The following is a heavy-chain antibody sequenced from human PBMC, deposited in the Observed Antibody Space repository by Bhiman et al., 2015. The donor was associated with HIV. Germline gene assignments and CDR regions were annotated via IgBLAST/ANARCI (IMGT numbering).Heavy chain of an antibody. D-gene: IGHD2-8*02. J-gene: IGHJ3*02. CDR1: GFTLSSYW. V-gene: IGHV3-30*18. CDR2: ISYDGSNK. Sequence: VQLVESGGDLVQPGGSLRLSCAASGFTLSSYWMSWVRQAPGKGLEWVAVISYDGSNKYYADSVKGRFTISRDNSKNMVYLQMNSLRAEDTAVYYCAKSGLFVLVVYAPDVLDIWGQGTMVTVSS. CDR3: AKSGLFVLVVYAPDVLDI.